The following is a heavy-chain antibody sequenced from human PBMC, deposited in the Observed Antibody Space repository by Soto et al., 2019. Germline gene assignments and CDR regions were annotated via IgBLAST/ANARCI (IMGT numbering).Heavy chain of an antibody. J-gene: IGHJ3*02. CDR2: ISHDGSTN. D-gene: IGHD3-22*01. Sequence: QVQLVESGGGVVQPGRSLRLSCAASVFKLSSYAMHWVRQAPGKGLEWVGVISHDGSTNSYTDSVKGRLTISRDISQNTLYLQMNSLKVEDTAIYYCERANSSGSYNGAIDIWGQGTLVTVSS. CDR1: VFKLSSYA. CDR3: ERANSSGSYNGAIDI. V-gene: IGHV3-30-3*01.